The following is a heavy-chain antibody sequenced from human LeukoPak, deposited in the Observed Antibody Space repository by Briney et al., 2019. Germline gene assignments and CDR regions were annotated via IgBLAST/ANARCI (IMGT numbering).Heavy chain of an antibody. D-gene: IGHD2-2*01. V-gene: IGHV5-51*01. CDR2: IYPGDSDT. CDR3: ARGLCSSTSCSGDAFDI. CDR1: GYTFTTYW. Sequence: GESLKISCKGSGYTFTTYWIAWVRQMPGKGLEWMGIIYPGDSDTRYSPSFQGQVTISADKSVSTAYLQWSRLKASDTAMYYCARGLCSSTSCSGDAFDIWGRGTMVTVSS. J-gene: IGHJ3*02.